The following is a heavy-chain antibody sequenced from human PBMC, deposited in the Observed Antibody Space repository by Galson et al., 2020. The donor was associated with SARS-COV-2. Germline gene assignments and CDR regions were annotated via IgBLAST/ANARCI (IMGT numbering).Heavy chain of an antibody. D-gene: IGHD4-17*01. J-gene: IGHJ6*02. CDR2: INHNGST. V-gene: IGHV4-34*01. CDR3: ARGITVTTLYYYYYGMDV. Sequence: SETLSLTCTVSGGSFSGYYWNWIRQPPGKGLEWIGEINHNGSTNYNQSLTSRVTISVDTSKNQFSLKLSPVTAADTAVYYCARGITVTTLYYYYYGMDVWGQGSTVTVSS. CDR1: GGSFSGYY.